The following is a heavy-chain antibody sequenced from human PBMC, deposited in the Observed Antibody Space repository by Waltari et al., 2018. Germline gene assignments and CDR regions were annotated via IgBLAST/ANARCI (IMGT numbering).Heavy chain of an antibody. V-gene: IGHV1-24*01. CDR3: ATAITFDYALGGYYFDY. D-gene: IGHD1-20*01. CDR2: FDPEDGET. J-gene: IGHJ4*02. Sequence: QVQLVQSGAEVKKPGAAVKVSCKVSGYTITELSMHRLRQAPGKGLEWMGGFDPEDGETIYAQKFQGRVTMTEDTSTDTAYMELSSLRSEDTAVYYCATAITFDYALGGYYFDYWGQGTLVTVSS. CDR1: GYTITELS.